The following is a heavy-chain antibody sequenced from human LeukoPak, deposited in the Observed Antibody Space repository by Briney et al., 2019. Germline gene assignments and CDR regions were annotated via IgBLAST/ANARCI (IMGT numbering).Heavy chain of an antibody. CDR2: MYYSGST. CDR3: ARHYYDNTGYYYLDY. CDR1: GGAVTGSTYY. J-gene: IGHJ4*02. V-gene: IGHV4-39*01. Sequence: SETLSLTCNDPGGAVTGSTYYWAWIRQPPGKGLEWIGSMYYSGSTYYNPSLKSRVTISVDTSKNQFSLKLTSVTAADTATYYCARHYYDNTGYYYLDYWAQGTLVTVSS. D-gene: IGHD3-22*01.